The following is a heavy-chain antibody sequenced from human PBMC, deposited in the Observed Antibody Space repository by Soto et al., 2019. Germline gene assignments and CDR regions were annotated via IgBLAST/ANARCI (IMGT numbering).Heavy chain of an antibody. CDR3: ARGNGPDGDEIDY. Sequence: PSETLSLTCAVSGGSISSGGYSWSWIRQPPGKGLEWIGYIYHSGSTYYNPSLKSRVTISVDRSKNQFSLKLSSVTAPDTAVYYCARGNGPDGDEIDYWGQGTPVTVSS. J-gene: IGHJ4*02. D-gene: IGHD4-17*01. CDR1: GGSISSGGYS. V-gene: IGHV4-30-2*01. CDR2: IYHSGST.